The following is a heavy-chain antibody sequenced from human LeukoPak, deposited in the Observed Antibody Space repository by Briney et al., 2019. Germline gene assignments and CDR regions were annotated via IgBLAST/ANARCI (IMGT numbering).Heavy chain of an antibody. CDR3: ARDGHRRYHYDSSGREDAFDI. V-gene: IGHV1-18*04. CDR1: GYTFTGYY. D-gene: IGHD3-22*01. J-gene: IGHJ3*02. CDR2: ISAYNGHT. Sequence: VASVKVSCKASGYTFTGYYMHWVRQAPGQGLEWMGWISAYNGHTKYAQKVQGRVTMTRDTSTSTACMELRSLRSDDTAVYYCARDGHRRYHYDSSGREDAFDIWGQGTMVTVSS.